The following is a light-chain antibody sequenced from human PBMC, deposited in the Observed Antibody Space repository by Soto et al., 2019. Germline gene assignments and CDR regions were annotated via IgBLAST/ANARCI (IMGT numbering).Light chain of an antibody. CDR1: SSDVGGYNY. CDR2: EVS. CDR3: SSYAGSNNFVV. Sequence: QYVLTQPPSASGSPGQSVTISCTGTSSDVGGYNYVSWYQQHPGKAPKLMIYEVSKRPSGVPDRFSGSKSGNTASLTVSGLQAEDEADYYCSSYAGSNNFVVFGTGTKLTVL. J-gene: IGLJ1*01. V-gene: IGLV2-8*01.